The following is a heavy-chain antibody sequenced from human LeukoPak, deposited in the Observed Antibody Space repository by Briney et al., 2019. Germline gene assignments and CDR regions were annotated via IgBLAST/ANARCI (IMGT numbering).Heavy chain of an antibody. CDR2: IYSGGST. Sequence: QSGGSLRLSCAASGLTFSNYAMSWVRQAPGKGLEWVSVIYSGGSTYYADSVKGRFTISRDNPKNTLYLQMNSLRAEDTAVYYCARDRGAFDIWGQGTMVTVSS. J-gene: IGHJ3*02. CDR3: ARDRGAFDI. CDR1: GLTFSNYA. V-gene: IGHV3-66*01.